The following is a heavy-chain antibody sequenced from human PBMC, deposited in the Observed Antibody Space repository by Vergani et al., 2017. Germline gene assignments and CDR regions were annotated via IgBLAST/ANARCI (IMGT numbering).Heavy chain of an antibody. J-gene: IGHJ4*02. Sequence: QVQLVESGGGVVQPGRSLRLSCAASGFTFSSYGMHWVRQAPGKGLEWVAVISYDGSNKYYADSVKGRFTISRDNSKNTLYLQMNSLRAEDTAVYYCARDGDITMVRGVSSLPDYWGQGTLVTVSS. CDR2: ISYDGSNK. D-gene: IGHD3-10*01. CDR3: ARDGDITMVRGVSSLPDY. CDR1: GFTFSSYG. V-gene: IGHV3-30*03.